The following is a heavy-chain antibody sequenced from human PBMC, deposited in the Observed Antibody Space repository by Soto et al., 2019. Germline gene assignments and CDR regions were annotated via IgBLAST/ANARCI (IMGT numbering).Heavy chain of an antibody. Sequence: GASVKVTCKASGYTFTSYAMHWVRQAPGQRLEWMGWINAGNGNTKYSQKFQGRVTITRDTSASTAYMELSSLRAEDTAVYYCARDYYDILTGYYNVIYDWRQGTLVTVSS. D-gene: IGHD3-9*01. CDR2: INAGNGNT. V-gene: IGHV1-3*01. CDR1: GYTFTSYA. J-gene: IGHJ4*02. CDR3: ARDYYDILTGYYNVIYD.